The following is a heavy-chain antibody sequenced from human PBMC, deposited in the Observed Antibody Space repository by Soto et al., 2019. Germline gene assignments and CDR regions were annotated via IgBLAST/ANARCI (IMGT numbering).Heavy chain of an antibody. V-gene: IGHV1-69*02. J-gene: IGHJ6*02. Sequence: SVKVSCKASGGTFSSYTISWVRQAPGQGLEWMGRIIPILGIANYAQKLQGRDTINADKSTSTAYMELSSLRSEDTAVYYCAIVLGQYYYDSSGYYYRSISDYYYYGMDVWGQGTTVTVSS. CDR1: GGTFSSYT. D-gene: IGHD3-22*01. CDR3: AIVLGQYYYDSSGYYYRSISDYYYYGMDV. CDR2: IIPILGIA.